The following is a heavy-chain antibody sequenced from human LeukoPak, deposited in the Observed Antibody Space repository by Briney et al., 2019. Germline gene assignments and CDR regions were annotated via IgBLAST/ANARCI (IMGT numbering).Heavy chain of an antibody. CDR2: IKHSGST. Sequence: PSETLSLTCAVYGGSFSGYYWSWIRQPPGKGLEWIGEIKHSGSTNYNPSLKSRVNISVDTSKNQFSLKLSSVTAADTAVYYCARALGGIAATTTWGRYYYYYMDVWGKGTTVTVSS. D-gene: IGHD6-13*01. CDR1: GGSFSGYY. V-gene: IGHV4-34*01. CDR3: ARALGGIAATTTWGRYYYYYMDV. J-gene: IGHJ6*03.